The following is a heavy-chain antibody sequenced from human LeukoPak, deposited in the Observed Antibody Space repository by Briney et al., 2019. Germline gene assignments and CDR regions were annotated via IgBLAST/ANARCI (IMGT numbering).Heavy chain of an antibody. CDR2: IYYSGST. V-gene: IGHV4-39*01. J-gene: IGHJ3*02. CDR1: GGSISSSSYY. CDR3: ARAALAAAGEPYAFDI. D-gene: IGHD4-17*01. Sequence: SETLSLTCTVSGGSISSSSYYWGWIRQPPGKGLEWIGSIYYSGSTYYNPSLKSRVTISVDTSKNQFSLKLSSVTAADTPVYYCARAALAAAGEPYAFDIWGQGTMVTVSS.